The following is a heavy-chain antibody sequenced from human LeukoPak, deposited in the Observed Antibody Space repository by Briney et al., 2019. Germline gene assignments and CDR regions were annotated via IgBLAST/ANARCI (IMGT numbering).Heavy chain of an antibody. Sequence: SQTLSLTCAISGDIVSSNSVTWNWIRQSPSRGLEWLGRTYYRSTWYNDYAVSVRGRITVNPDTSKNQFSLHLNSVTPEDTAVYYCARRLTQYDCFDPWGQGILVTASS. J-gene: IGHJ5*02. D-gene: IGHD2-2*01. V-gene: IGHV6-1*01. CDR3: ARRLTQYDCFDP. CDR1: GDIVSSNSVT. CDR2: TYYRSTWYN.